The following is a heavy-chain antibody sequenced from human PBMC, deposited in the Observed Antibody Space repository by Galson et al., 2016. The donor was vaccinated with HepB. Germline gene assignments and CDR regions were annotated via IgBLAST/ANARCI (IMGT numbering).Heavy chain of an antibody. CDR2: ISAYNGNT. J-gene: IGHJ1*01. CDR1: GYPFSDYG. CDR3: AKDDLPYCSLGRCALQH. Sequence: SCKGSGYPFSDYGINWVRQAPGHGLEWMGWISAYNGNTGYAQKFQGRVTMTTDTSTNTAHMEVRSLRSDDTAVYYCAKDDLPYCSLGRCALQHWGQGTLVSASS. V-gene: IGHV1-18*01. D-gene: IGHD2-15*01.